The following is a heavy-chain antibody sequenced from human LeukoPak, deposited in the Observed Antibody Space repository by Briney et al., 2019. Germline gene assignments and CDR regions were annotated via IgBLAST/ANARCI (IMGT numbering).Heavy chain of an antibody. CDR3: ATKGSYYSRATNWFDP. CDR2: INHSGST. V-gene: IGHV4-34*01. J-gene: IGHJ5*02. D-gene: IGHD3-10*01. CDR1: GGSFSGYY. Sequence: KTSETLSLTCAVDGGSFSGYYWSWISRPPGKGREWIGEINHSGSTNYNPSLKRRVTISVDTSKNQFSLKLSSVTAADTAVYYCATKGSYYSRATNWFDPWGQGTLVTVSS.